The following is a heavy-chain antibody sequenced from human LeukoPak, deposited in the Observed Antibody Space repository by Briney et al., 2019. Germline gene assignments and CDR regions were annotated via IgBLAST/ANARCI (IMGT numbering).Heavy chain of an antibody. D-gene: IGHD3-3*01. CDR3: ARDSGFWSGYRPYYYYYGMDV. J-gene: IGHJ6*02. V-gene: IGHV4-4*07. Sequence: PSETLSLTCTVSGGSISSYYWSWIRQPAGKGLEWIGRIYTSGSTNYNPSLKSRVTMSVDTSKNQFSLKLSSVTAADTAVYYCARDSGFWSGYRPYYYYYGMDVWGQGTTVTVSS. CDR2: IYTSGST. CDR1: GGSISSYY.